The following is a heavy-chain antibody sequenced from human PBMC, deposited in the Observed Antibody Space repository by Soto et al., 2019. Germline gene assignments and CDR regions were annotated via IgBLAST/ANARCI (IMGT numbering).Heavy chain of an antibody. Sequence: ESLKISCKGSGYSFTSYWISWVRQMPGKGLEWMGKINPSDSYTNYSPSFQGHVTISSDKSISTAYLQWSSLKASDTAMYYCARLGYSYGKGIDYWGQGTLVTVSS. CDR2: INPSDSYT. CDR3: ARLGYSYGKGIDY. D-gene: IGHD5-18*01. CDR1: GYSFTSYW. J-gene: IGHJ4*02. V-gene: IGHV5-10-1*01.